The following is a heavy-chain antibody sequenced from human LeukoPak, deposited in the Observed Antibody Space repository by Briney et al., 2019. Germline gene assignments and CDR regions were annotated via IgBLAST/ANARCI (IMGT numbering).Heavy chain of an antibody. V-gene: IGHV4-34*01. CDR1: GGSFSGYY. D-gene: IGHD3-22*01. CDR2: INHSGST. J-gene: IGHJ4*02. CDR3: ARGSLSSGYYLRH. Sequence: SETLSLTCAVYGGSFSGYYWSWIRQPPGKGLEWIGEINHSGSTNYNPSLKTRVTISVDTSKNQFSLKLSSVTAADTAVYYCARGSLSSGYYLRHWGQGTLVTVSS.